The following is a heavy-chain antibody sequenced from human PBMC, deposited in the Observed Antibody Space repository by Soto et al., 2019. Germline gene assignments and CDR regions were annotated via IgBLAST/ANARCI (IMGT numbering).Heavy chain of an antibody. CDR1: GGTFYTYT. CDR2: VTPIYPTT. Sequence: QVQLVQSGAEVRKPGSSVQVSCKASGGTFYTYTFSWVRQAPGQGLEWMGSVTPIYPTTNYAEKFQGMLTVTADGSTNTAYMELNSLTSDDTAVYYCARIPRYSFPTSDDLDSWGQGTLVTVSS. V-gene: IGHV1-69*15. D-gene: IGHD5-18*01. J-gene: IGHJ4*02. CDR3: ARIPRYSFPTSDDLDS.